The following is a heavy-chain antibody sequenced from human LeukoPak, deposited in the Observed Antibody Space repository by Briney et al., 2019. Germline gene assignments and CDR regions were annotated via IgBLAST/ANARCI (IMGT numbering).Heavy chain of an antibody. CDR3: ARVQWLGPLGY. CDR1: GGSFGGYY. V-gene: IGHV4-34*01. D-gene: IGHD6-19*01. Sequence: SETLSLTCAVYGGSFGGYYWSWIRQPPGKGLEWIGEINHSGSTNYNPSLKSRVTISVDTSKNQFSLKLSSVTAADTAVYYCARVQWLGPLGYWGQGTLVTVSS. CDR2: INHSGST. J-gene: IGHJ4*02.